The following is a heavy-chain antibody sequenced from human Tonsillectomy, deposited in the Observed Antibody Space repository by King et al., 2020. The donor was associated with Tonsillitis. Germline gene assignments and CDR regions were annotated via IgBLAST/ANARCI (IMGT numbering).Heavy chain of an antibody. Sequence: VQLVESGGGLVQPGGSLRLSCAVSGVTFIGYWMHWVRQAPGKGLEWVSRINTDGTSTSYAGSVKGGFTIPTDNAKSTLYLQMSSLSADDTALYYCVRAPERQPFVVWGHGGLVTGSS. V-gene: IGHV3-74*01. CDR1: GVTFIGYW. J-gene: IGHJ4*01. CDR3: VRAPERQPFVV. CDR2: INTDGTST. D-gene: IGHD6-13*01.